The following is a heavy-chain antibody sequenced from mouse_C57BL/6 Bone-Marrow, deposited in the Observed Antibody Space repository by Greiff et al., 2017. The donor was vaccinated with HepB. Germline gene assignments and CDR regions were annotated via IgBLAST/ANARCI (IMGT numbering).Heavy chain of an antibody. CDR1: GYTFTSYW. CDR2: IDPSDSYT. D-gene: IGHD3-3*01. CDR3: ARRGKGLFDY. V-gene: IGHV1-69*01. J-gene: IGHJ2*01. Sequence: VQLQQPGAELVMPGASVKLSCKASGYTFTSYWMHWVKQRPGQGLEWIGEIDPSDSYTNYNQKFKGKSTVTVDKSSSTAYMQLSSLTSEDSAVYYCARRGKGLFDYWGQGTTLTVSS.